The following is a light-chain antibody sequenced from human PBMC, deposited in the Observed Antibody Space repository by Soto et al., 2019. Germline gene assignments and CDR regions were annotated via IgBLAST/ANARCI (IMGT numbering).Light chain of an antibody. V-gene: IGKV1-5*01. CDR2: DAS. J-gene: IGKJ3*01. Sequence: DIQMTQSPSTLSASVGDRVTITCRASQSITNWLAWYQQKPGKAPKLLVYDASSLESGVPSRFSGSGSGTEFTLTISSLQPDDFATYYCQQYNSYSLLTFGPGTRVDIK. CDR3: QQYNSYSLLT. CDR1: QSITNW.